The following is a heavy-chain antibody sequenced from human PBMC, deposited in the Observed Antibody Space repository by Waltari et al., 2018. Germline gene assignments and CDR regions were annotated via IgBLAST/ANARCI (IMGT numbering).Heavy chain of an antibody. J-gene: IGHJ6*03. V-gene: IGHV4-34*01. Sequence: QVQLQQWGAGLLPPSETLSRTCAGYGGSFSGYYWRWIRETPGKGLEWIGEINHSGSTNYNPSLKSRVTISVDTSKNQFALKLNSVTAADTAVYYCARGSRRYYYMDVWGKGTTVTVSS. CDR2: INHSGST. CDR1: GGSFSGYY. CDR3: ARGSRRYYYMDV.